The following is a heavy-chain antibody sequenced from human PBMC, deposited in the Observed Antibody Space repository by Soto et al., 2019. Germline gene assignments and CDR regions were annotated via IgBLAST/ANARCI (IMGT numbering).Heavy chain of an antibody. CDR1: GFTFSSYA. D-gene: IGHD2-15*01. CDR3: ARAVFSGDTPFDP. CDR2: ISYDGSNK. V-gene: IGHV3-30-3*01. Sequence: GGSLRLSCAASGFTFSSYAMHWVRQAPGKGLEWVAVISYDGSNKYYADSVKGRFTISRDNPKNTLYLQMNSLRAEDTAVYYCARAVFSGDTPFDPWGQGTLVTVSS. J-gene: IGHJ5*02.